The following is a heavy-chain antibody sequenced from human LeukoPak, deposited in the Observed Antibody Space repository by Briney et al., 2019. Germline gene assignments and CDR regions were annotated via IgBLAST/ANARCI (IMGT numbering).Heavy chain of an antibody. J-gene: IGHJ4*02. D-gene: IGHD1-26*01. CDR2: IIPIFGTA. Sequence: RASVKVSCKASGGTFSSYAISWVRQAPGQGLEWMGGIIPIFGTANYAQKFQDRVTITADESTNTAYMELSSLRSEDTAVYYCARDLVGRLDYWGQGTLVTVSS. CDR1: GGTFSSYA. V-gene: IGHV1-69*13. CDR3: ARDLVGRLDY.